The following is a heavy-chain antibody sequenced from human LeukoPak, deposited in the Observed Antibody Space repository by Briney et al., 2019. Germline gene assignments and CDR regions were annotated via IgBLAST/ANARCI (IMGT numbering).Heavy chain of an antibody. J-gene: IGHJ6*03. CDR3: ARDPTLPHAYYYYMDV. CDR1: GFTLSSHW. Sequence: GGSLRLSCEASGFTLSSHWMSWVRQAPGKGLEWLGNINQDGTENNSVGSVRGRFTISRDNAKNTLYLQMNSLRAEDTAVYYCARDPTLPHAYYYYMDVWGKGTTVTVSS. V-gene: IGHV3-7*01. CDR2: INQDGTEN.